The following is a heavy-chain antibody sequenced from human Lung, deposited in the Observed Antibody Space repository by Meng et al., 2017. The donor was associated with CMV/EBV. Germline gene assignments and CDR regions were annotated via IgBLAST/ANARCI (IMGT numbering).Heavy chain of an antibody. CDR1: GYTFTSYD. V-gene: IGHV1-8*01. CDR2: MNPNSGNT. D-gene: IGHD1-26*01. CDR3: ATVGWTRTIEY. Sequence: ASXXVSXKASGYTFTSYDINWVRQATGQGLEWMGWMNPNSGNTGYAQKFQGRVTMTRNTSISTAYMELSSLRSEDTAVYYCATVGWTRTIEYWGQGKLVTVSS. J-gene: IGHJ4*02.